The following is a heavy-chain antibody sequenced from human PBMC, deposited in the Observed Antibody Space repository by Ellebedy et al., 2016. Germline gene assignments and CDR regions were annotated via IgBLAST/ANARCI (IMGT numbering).Heavy chain of an antibody. D-gene: IGHD4-17*01. V-gene: IGHV3-23*01. CDR2: ISGDGDTT. CDR1: GFTFSNYV. CDR3: YYGHYSGS. J-gene: IGHJ4*02. Sequence: GGSLRLXXTASGFTFSNYVMSWVRQAPGGGLEWISTISGDGDTTFSADSVKGRFTISRDNSRYTLYLQMDSLTAADTAVYYCYYGHYSGSWGQGTLVTVSS.